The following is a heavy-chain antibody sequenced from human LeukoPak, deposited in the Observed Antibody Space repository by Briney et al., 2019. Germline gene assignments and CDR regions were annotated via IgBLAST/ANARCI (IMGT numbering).Heavy chain of an antibody. J-gene: IGHJ4*02. V-gene: IGHV1-46*01. CDR2: IYPRDGST. CDR1: VYTFTSNY. Sequence: GASVKVSCKASVYTFTSNYIHWVGQAPGQGLEWMGMIYPRDGSTSYAQKFQGRVTVTRDTSTSTVHMELSGLRSEDTAVYYCARDQEGFDYWGQGTLVTDSS. CDR3: ARDQEGFDY.